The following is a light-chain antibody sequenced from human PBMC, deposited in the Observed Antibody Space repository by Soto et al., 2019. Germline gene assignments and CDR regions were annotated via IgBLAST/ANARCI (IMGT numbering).Light chain of an antibody. CDR1: QSVSSN. V-gene: IGKV3-15*01. CDR3: QQYNNWPWT. Sequence: EIVMTQSPATLSVSPGERATLSCRASQSVSSNLAWYQQKPGQAPRLLIYGASTRATGIPARFSGSGSGTEFTLTISSLHSEDFAVYYCQQYNNWPWTFGKGTKVDIK. CDR2: GAS. J-gene: IGKJ1*01.